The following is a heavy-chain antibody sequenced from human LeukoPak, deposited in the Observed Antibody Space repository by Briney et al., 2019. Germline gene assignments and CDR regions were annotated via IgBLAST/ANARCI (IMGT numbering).Heavy chain of an antibody. CDR3: TTDVYCSGGSCFLPNDY. CDR1: GFTFSNAW. Sequence: GGSLRLSCAASGFTFSNAWMSWVRQAPGKGLEWVGRIKSKTDGGTTDYAAPVKGRFTISRDDSKNTLYLQMNSLKTEDTAVYYCTTDVYCSGGSCFLPNDYWGQGTLVTVPS. CDR2: IKSKTDGGTT. J-gene: IGHJ4*02. D-gene: IGHD2-15*01. V-gene: IGHV3-15*01.